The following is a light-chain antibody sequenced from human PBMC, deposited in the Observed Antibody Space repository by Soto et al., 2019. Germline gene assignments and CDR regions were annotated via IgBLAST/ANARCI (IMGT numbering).Light chain of an antibody. J-gene: IGKJ2*01. CDR3: QQFNNYSYT. Sequence: AIQLTQSPSSLSASVGDRVTITCRASQGISSALAWYQQKPGKAPKLLIYDASSLESGVPSRFSGSGSGTDFTLTISSLQPEDFATYSCQQFNNYSYTFGQGTKLEIK. CDR1: QGISSA. CDR2: DAS. V-gene: IGKV1D-13*01.